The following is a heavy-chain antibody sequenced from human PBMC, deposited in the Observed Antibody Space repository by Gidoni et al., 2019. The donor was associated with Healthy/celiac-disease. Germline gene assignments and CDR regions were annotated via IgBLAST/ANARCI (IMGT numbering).Heavy chain of an antibody. CDR3: ARGRSAGYCTGGVCLFDY. J-gene: IGHJ4*02. D-gene: IGHD2-8*02. Sequence: EVQLLESGGGLVQPGGSLRLSCSASGFPFSSYARSWVRQAPGKGLEWVSAISGSGGSKYYADSVKGRFTISRDNSKNTLYLQMNSLRAEDTAVYYCARGRSAGYCTGGVCLFDYWGQGTLVTVSS. CDR1: GFPFSSYA. V-gene: IGHV3-23*01. CDR2: ISGSGGSK.